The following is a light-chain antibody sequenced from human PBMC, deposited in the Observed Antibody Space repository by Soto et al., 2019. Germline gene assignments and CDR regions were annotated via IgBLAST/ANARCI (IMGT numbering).Light chain of an antibody. J-gene: IGKJ5*01. CDR2: DAS. V-gene: IGKV1-5*01. CDR1: QAISNS. CDR3: QQYNSYWT. Sequence: DIQMTQSPSSLSASMGDRVAITCRASQAISNSLAWYQQKPGKPPQLLIYDASSLESGVPSRFSGSGSGTEFTLTISSLQPDDFATYYCQQYNSYWTFGQGTRLEI.